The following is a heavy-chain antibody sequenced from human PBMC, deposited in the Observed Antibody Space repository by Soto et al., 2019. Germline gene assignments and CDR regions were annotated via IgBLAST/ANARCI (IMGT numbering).Heavy chain of an antibody. CDR1: GFTFSSYG. CDR3: AALWELIDY. J-gene: IGHJ4*02. V-gene: IGHV3-33*01. D-gene: IGHD1-26*01. Sequence: ESGGGVVPPGRSLRLSCAASGFTFSSYGMHWVRQAPGKGLEWVAVIWYDGSNKYYADSVKGRFTISRDNSKNTLYLQMNSLRAEDTAVYYCAALWELIDYWGQGTLVTVSS. CDR2: IWYDGSNK.